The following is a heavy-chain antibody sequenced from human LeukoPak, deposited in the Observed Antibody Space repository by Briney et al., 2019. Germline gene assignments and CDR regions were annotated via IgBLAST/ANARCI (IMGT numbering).Heavy chain of an antibody. CDR3: ARDIWGSST. V-gene: IGHV4-30-2*01. Sequence: PSEILSLTCVVSGASISSGGYSWSWIRQPPGKGLEWIGCIYHSGGTHYNPSLKSRVTMSVDMSKNQISLNLNSVTAADTAVYYCARDIWGSSTWGPGTLVTVSS. D-gene: IGHD3-16*01. J-gene: IGHJ5*02. CDR2: IYHSGGT. CDR1: GASISSGGYS.